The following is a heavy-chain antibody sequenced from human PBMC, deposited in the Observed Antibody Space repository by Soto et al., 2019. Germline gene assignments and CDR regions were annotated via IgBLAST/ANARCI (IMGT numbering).Heavy chain of an antibody. Sequence: ASVKVSCKASGGTFSSYAISWVRQAPGQGLEWMGGIIPIFGTANYAQKFQGRVTITADESTSTAYMELSSLRSEDTAVYNCARDLTYSSSWSEYNWFDPWGQGTQVTVSS. V-gene: IGHV1-69*13. D-gene: IGHD6-13*01. J-gene: IGHJ5*02. CDR3: ARDLTYSSSWSEYNWFDP. CDR1: GGTFSSYA. CDR2: IIPIFGTA.